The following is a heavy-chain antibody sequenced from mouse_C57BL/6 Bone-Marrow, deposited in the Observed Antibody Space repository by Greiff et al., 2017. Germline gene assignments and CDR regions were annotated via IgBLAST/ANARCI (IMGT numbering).Heavy chain of an antibody. CDR1: GYTFTSYW. J-gene: IGHJ3*01. CDR2: IDPSDSYT. Sequence: QVQLQQPGAELVMPGASVKLSCKASGYTFTSYWMHWVKQRPGQGLEWIGEIDPSDSYTNYNQKFKGKSTLTVDKSSSTAYMQLSSLTSEDSAVYYCARGGPSFAYWGQGTLVTVSA. CDR3: ARGGPSFAY. V-gene: IGHV1-69*01.